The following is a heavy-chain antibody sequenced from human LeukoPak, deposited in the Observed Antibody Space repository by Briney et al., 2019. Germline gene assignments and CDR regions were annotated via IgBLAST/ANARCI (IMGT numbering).Heavy chain of an antibody. D-gene: IGHD1-14*01. Sequence: SESLSLTCTVSGGSITTTTYYWGWIRQPPGKEMEWIGRFYYSGRPYYNPSLTSRVTISVDTSKNKLSLKLSSVAGADTAVYYCARQFTIRKASFDSWGQGTLVTVSS. V-gene: IGHV4-39*01. CDR1: GGSITTTTYY. CDR2: FYYSGRP. CDR3: ARQFTIRKASFDS. J-gene: IGHJ4*02.